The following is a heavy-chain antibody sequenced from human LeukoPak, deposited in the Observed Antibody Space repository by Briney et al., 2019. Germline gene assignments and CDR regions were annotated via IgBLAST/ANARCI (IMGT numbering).Heavy chain of an antibody. CDR3: ARDFRGSVDAFDI. Sequence: SETLSLTCTVSGGSISDYYWNWMRQPPGKGLEWIGYIYYSGRTNYNPSLKSRVSISVDTSKNQFSLKLSSVTAADTAVYYCARDFRGSVDAFDIWGQGTMITVSS. CDR1: GGSISDYY. CDR2: IYYSGRT. V-gene: IGHV4-59*01. J-gene: IGHJ3*02.